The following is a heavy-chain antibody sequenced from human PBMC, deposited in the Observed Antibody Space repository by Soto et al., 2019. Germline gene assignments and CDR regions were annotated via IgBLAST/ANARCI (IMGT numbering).Heavy chain of an antibody. CDR1: GYIFTGYY. D-gene: IGHD5-12*01. J-gene: IGHJ4*02. Sequence: GASVKVSCKASGYIFTGYYIHWVRQAPGQGLEWMGWINPNTRGTHSAQRFQGRVTMTRDTSISTAYMELSSLRSDDSAVYYCARGRYSGYKYQFGYCGQGPLVIVCS. CDR3: ARGRYSGYKYQFGY. V-gene: IGHV1-2*02. CDR2: INPNTRGT.